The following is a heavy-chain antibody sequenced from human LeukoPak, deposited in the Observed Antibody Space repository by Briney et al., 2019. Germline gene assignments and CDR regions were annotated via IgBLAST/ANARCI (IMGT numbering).Heavy chain of an antibody. Sequence: PGGSLRLSCAASGFTFSSCYMHCVRQAPGKGLEWVAFIRYDGSDKYYADSVKGRFTISRDNSKNTLYLQMSSLRAEDMAVYYFAKEERYCREDNFEGGFDIWGQGKMVTIFS. D-gene: IGHD2-15*01. J-gene: IGHJ3*02. CDR1: GFTFSSCY. CDR3: AKEERYCREDNFEGGFDI. CDR2: IRYDGSDK. V-gene: IGHV3-30*02.